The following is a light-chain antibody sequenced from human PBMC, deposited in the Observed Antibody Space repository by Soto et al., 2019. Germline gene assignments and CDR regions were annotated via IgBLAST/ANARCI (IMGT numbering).Light chain of an antibody. CDR1: SSDVGGYNY. Sequence: QSVLTQPRSVSGSPGQSDTISCTGTSSDVGGYNYVSWYQQRPGKAPKLMIYDVSRRPSGVPGRFSGSKSGNTASLTISGLQAEDEAEYFCCSHAASYTYVFGPGTKVTVL. J-gene: IGLJ1*01. V-gene: IGLV2-11*01. CDR3: CSHAASYTYV. CDR2: DVS.